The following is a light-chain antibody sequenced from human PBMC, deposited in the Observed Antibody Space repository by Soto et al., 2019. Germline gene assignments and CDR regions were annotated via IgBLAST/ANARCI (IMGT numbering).Light chain of an antibody. CDR1: QSVSSN. CDR2: GAS. J-gene: IGKJ4*01. CDR3: QHYNNWPPLT. Sequence: EIVMTQSPATLSVSPGERATLSCRASQSVSSNLAWYQQKPGQAPRLLIYGASTRATGIPARFSGSGSGTEFTLTISSLQSEYFAVYSCQHYNNWPPLTFGGGTKVEIK. V-gene: IGKV3-15*01.